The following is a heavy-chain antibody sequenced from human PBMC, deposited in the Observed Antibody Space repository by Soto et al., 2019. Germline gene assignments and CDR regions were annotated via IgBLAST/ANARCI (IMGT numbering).Heavy chain of an antibody. J-gene: IGHJ4*02. CDR3: TSTPAVAGTLA. Sequence: EVQLVESGGGLVQPGESLKLSCAASGFTFSASGMHWVRQASGKGLEWVGRIRSKANNYGTAYAASVKGRFTISRDDSKNTAYLQMNSLKTEDTAVYYCTSTPAVAGTLAWGQGTLGNVSS. CDR1: GFTFSASG. D-gene: IGHD6-19*01. CDR2: IRSKANNYGT. V-gene: IGHV3-73*02.